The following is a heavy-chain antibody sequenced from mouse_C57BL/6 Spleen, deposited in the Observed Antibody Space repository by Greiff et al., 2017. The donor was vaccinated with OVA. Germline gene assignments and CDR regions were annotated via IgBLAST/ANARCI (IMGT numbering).Heavy chain of an antibody. CDR1: GYAFSSSW. V-gene: IGHV1-82*01. CDR3: ASITTVVATDAY. CDR2: IYPGDGDT. D-gene: IGHD1-1*01. J-gene: IGHJ3*01. Sequence: QVQLQQSGPELVKPGASVKISCKASGYAFSSSWMNWVKQRPGKGLEWIGRIYPGDGDTNYNGKFKGKATLTADKSSSTAYMQLSSLTSEDSAVYFCASITTVVATDAYWGQGTLVTVSA.